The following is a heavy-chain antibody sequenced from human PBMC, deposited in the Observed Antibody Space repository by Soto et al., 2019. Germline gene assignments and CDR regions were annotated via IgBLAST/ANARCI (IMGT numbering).Heavy chain of an antibody. CDR2: IYYSGST. J-gene: IGHJ4*02. D-gene: IGHD2-2*01. V-gene: IGHV4-31*03. CDR3: VRAGQDCSSTSCYAGPLDY. Sequence: SETLSLTCTVSGGSISSGGYYWSWIRQHPGKGLEWIGYIYYSGSTYYNPSLKSRVTISVDTSKNQFSLKLSSVTAADTAVYYCVRAGQDCSSTSCYAGPLDYWGQGTLVTVSS. CDR1: GGSISSGGYY.